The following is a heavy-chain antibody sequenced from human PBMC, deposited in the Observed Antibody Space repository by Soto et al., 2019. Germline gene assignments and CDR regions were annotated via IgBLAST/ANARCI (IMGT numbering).Heavy chain of an antibody. Sequence: SGGSLRLSCAASGFSFSTSQMDWVRQAPGKGLEWVSYINDNGRAIYYADSVKGRFTISRDNAKNSLFLQMNSLRGEDSAVYYCAKDLTGYAMDVWGQGTTVTVSS. CDR2: INDNGRAI. CDR3: AKDLTGYAMDV. J-gene: IGHJ6*02. D-gene: IGHD3-9*01. CDR1: GFSFSTSQ. V-gene: IGHV3-48*03.